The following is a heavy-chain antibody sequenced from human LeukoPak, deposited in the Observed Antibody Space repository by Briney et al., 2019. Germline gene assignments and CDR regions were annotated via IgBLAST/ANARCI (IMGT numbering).Heavy chain of an antibody. V-gene: IGHV3-9*01. CDR1: GLTFYDYA. Sequence: GRSLRLSCAPSGLTFYDYAMHWVRRAPGKGLEWVSGKSWNCCNIVYADPVKGRFTISRDNAKHSLYFQINSLRAEHTALYYCAKDTAFGWELRASFDYWGQGTLVTVSS. J-gene: IGHJ4*02. CDR3: AKDTAFGWELRASFDY. CDR2: KSWNCCNI. D-gene: IGHD1-26*01.